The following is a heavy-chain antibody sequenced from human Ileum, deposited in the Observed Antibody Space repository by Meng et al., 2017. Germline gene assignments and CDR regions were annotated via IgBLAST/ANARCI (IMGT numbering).Heavy chain of an antibody. CDR2: MSFDGSKI. CDR1: GFTFSSYG. CDR3: AFGVCGSNCYYLES. V-gene: IGHV3-30*03. Sequence: QVQLVESGGGVVQPGGSLRLSCAASGFTFSSYGMHLVRQAPGKGLEWVALMSFDGSKIFYGDSVKGRFTISRDNSKNTLYLQMNSLRAEDTAVYYCAFGVCGSNCYYLESWGQGTLVTVSS. J-gene: IGHJ4*02. D-gene: IGHD3-22*01.